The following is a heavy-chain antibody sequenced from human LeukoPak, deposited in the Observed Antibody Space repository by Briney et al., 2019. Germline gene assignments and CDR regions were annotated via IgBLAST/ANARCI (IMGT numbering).Heavy chain of an antibody. Sequence: PGGSLRLSCAASGFTFSSYSMNWVRQAPGKGLEWVSSISSSSSYIYYADSVQGRFTISRDNAKNSLYLQMNSLRAEDTAVYYCSSAGPYYYYYYGMDVWGQGTTVTVSS. J-gene: IGHJ6*02. CDR3: SSAGPYYYYYYGMDV. D-gene: IGHD6-13*01. CDR2: ISSSSSYI. V-gene: IGHV3-21*01. CDR1: GFTFSSYS.